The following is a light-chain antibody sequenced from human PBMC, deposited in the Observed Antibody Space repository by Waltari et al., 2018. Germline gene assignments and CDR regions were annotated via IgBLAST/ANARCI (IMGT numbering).Light chain of an antibody. CDR3: CSYAGNPYV. J-gene: IGLJ1*01. CDR2: DVS. Sequence: QSALTQPRAVSGSPGQSVAISCTGTSSDVGGYNFIPWYQHHPGKAPKLLINDVSQRPSGVPDRFSGSKSGNTASLTISGLQADDEADYYCCSYAGNPYVFGTGTKVTVL. V-gene: IGLV2-11*01. CDR1: SSDVGGYNF.